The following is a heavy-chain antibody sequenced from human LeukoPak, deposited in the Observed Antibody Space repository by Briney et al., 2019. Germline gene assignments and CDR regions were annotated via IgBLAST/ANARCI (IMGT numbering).Heavy chain of an antibody. CDR2: ISYDGSYE. D-gene: IGHD5-18*01. V-gene: IGHV3-30*04. CDR1: GFTFSFYT. CDR3: AKDGDSYSYVEENWFDP. Sequence: GGSLRLSCAASGFTFSFYTMYWVRQAPGKGLEWVAFISYDGSYEYYTDSVKGRFTISRDNSKNTLYLQMNSLRAEDTAVYYCAKDGDSYSYVEENWFDPWGQGTLVTVSS. J-gene: IGHJ5*02.